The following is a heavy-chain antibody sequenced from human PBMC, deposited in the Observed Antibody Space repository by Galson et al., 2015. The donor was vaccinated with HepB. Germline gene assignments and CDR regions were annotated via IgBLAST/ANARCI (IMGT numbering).Heavy chain of an antibody. CDR3: AKDTGIAVAGTSPGYFQH. J-gene: IGHJ1*01. CDR1: GFTFDDYT. Sequence: SLRLSCAASGFTFDDYTMHWVRQAPGKGLEWVSLISWDGGSTYYADSVKGRFTISRDNSKNSLYLQMNSLRTEDTALYYCAKDTGIAVAGTSPGYFQHWGQGTLVTVSS. CDR2: ISWDGGST. V-gene: IGHV3-43*01. D-gene: IGHD6-19*01.